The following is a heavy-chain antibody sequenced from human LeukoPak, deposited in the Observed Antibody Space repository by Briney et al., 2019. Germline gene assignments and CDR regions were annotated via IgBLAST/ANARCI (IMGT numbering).Heavy chain of an antibody. Sequence: GGSLRLSCAASGFTFSSYEMNWVRQAPGKGLEWVSYISSSGSTIYYADSVKGRFTISRDNAKNSLYLQMNGLRAEDTAVYYCARERQGRDILTGYDAFDIWGQGTMVTVSS. J-gene: IGHJ3*02. V-gene: IGHV3-48*03. CDR3: ARERQGRDILTGYDAFDI. CDR2: ISSSGSTI. D-gene: IGHD3-9*01. CDR1: GFTFSSYE.